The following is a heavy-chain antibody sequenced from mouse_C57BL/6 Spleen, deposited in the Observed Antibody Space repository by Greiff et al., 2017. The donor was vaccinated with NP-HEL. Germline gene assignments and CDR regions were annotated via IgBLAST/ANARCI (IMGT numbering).Heavy chain of an antibody. Sequence: EVKLMESGGGLVKPGGSLKLSCAASGFTFSSYTMSWVRQTPEKRLEWVATISGGGGNTYYPDSVKGRFTISRDNAKITLYLQMSSLRSEDTALYYCARPPYYYGSSPWFAYWGQGTLVTVSA. V-gene: IGHV5-9*01. J-gene: IGHJ3*01. D-gene: IGHD1-1*01. CDR2: ISGGGGNT. CDR1: GFTFSSYT. CDR3: ARPPYYYGSSPWFAY.